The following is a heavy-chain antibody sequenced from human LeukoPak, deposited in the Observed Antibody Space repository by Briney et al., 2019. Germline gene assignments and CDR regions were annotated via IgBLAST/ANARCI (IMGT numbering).Heavy chain of an antibody. CDR3: ARGAGKVVGATLGY. V-gene: IGHV1-24*01. J-gene: IGHJ4*02. D-gene: IGHD1-26*01. CDR2: FDPEDGET. Sequence: ASVKVSCKVSGYTLTELSMHWVRQAPGKGLEWMGSFDPEDGETIYAQKFQGRVTMTRDTSISTAYMELSRLRSDDTAVYYCARGAGKVVGATLGYWGQGTLVTVSS. CDR1: GYTLTELS.